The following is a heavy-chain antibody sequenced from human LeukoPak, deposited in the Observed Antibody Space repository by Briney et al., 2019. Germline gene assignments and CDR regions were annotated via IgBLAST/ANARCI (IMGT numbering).Heavy chain of an antibody. V-gene: IGHV3-11*01. CDR1: GFTFSDYY. D-gene: IGHD2-21*02. Sequence: GGSLRLSCAASGFTFSDYYMNWIRQAPGKGLEWVSYISSSGSTIYYADSVKGRFTISRDNAKNSLYLQMNSLRAEDTAVYCCARLKEYIVVVTAIHGWFDPWGQGTLVTVSS. J-gene: IGHJ5*02. CDR2: ISSSGSTI. CDR3: ARLKEYIVVVTAIHGWFDP.